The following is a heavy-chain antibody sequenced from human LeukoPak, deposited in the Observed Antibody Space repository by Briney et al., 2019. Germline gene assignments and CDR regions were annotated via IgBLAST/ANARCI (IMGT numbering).Heavy chain of an antibody. CDR1: GGSISSYY. CDR2: IYTSGST. Sequence: KPSETLSLTCTVSGGSISSYYWSWIRQPAGKGLEWIGRIYTSGSTNYNPSLKSRVTMSVDTSKNQFSLKLSSVTAADTAVYYCARGSGIAARPENWFDPWGQGTLVTVSS. J-gene: IGHJ5*02. D-gene: IGHD6-6*01. V-gene: IGHV4-4*07. CDR3: ARGSGIAARPENWFDP.